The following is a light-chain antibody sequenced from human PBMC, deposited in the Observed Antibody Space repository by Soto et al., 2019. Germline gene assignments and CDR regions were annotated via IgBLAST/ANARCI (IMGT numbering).Light chain of an antibody. CDR3: QQYNSYWVT. Sequence: DIQMTQSPSTLSASVGDRVTITGRASQSISSWLAWYQQKPGKAPKLLIYKASSLESGVPSRFSGSGSGTEFTLTISSLQPDDFATYYCQQYNSYWVTFGQGTKLEIK. J-gene: IGKJ2*01. V-gene: IGKV1-5*03. CDR1: QSISSW. CDR2: KAS.